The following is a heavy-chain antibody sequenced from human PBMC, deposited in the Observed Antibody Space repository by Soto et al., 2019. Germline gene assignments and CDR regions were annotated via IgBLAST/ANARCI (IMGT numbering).Heavy chain of an antibody. J-gene: IGHJ4*02. V-gene: IGHV1-18*01. CDR1: GYTFTSYG. CDR2: ISAYNGNT. CDR3: ARDSGIVGATFDDY. D-gene: IGHD1-26*01. Sequence: ASVKVSCKASGYTFTSYGISWVRQAPGQGLEWMGWISAYNGNTNYAQKLQGRVTMTTDTSTSTAYMELRSLRSDDTAVYYCARDSGIVGATFDDYWGQGTLVTVSS.